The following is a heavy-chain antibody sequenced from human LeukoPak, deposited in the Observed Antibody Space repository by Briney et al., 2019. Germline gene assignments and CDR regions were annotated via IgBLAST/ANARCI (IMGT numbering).Heavy chain of an antibody. Sequence: SETLSLTCAVYGGSFSGYYWSWIRQPPGKGLEWIGYIYYSGSTNYNPSLKSRVTISVDTSKNQFSLKLSSVTAADTAVYYCAREAAGVFDYWGQGTLVTVSS. CDR1: GGSFSGYY. CDR3: AREAAGVFDY. D-gene: IGHD6-13*01. J-gene: IGHJ4*02. V-gene: IGHV4-59*01. CDR2: IYYSGST.